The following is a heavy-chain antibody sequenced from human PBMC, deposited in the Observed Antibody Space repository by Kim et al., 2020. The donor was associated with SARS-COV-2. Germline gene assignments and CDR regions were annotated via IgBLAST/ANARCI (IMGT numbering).Heavy chain of an antibody. D-gene: IGHD2-15*01. J-gene: IGHJ5*02. CDR3: ARAYCGGGSCFYPTRWFDP. CDR1: GFSFSSYA. V-gene: IGHV3-48*03. Sequence: GGSLRLSCAASGFSFSSYAMNWVRQAPGKGLEWVSYISSGRTTVFYADSVRGRFTISRDNDKNSLYLQMNSLRAEDTAVYYCARAYCGGGSCFYPTRWFDPWGQGTLVTVSS. CDR2: ISSGRTTV.